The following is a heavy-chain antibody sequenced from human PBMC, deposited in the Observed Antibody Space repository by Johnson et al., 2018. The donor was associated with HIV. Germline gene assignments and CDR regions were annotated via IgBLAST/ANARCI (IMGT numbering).Heavy chain of an antibody. Sequence: QVQLVESGGGVVQPGRSLRLSCAASGFTFSSYAMHWVRQAPGKGLEWVAVISYDGSNKYYADSVKGRFTISRDNSNNTLYLQMNSLRADDTAVYYCAKDRNWGASGGFDIWGQGTMLTVSS. CDR3: AKDRNWGASGGFDI. CDR1: GFTFSSYA. J-gene: IGHJ3*02. CDR2: ISYDGSNK. V-gene: IGHV3-30*04. D-gene: IGHD7-27*01.